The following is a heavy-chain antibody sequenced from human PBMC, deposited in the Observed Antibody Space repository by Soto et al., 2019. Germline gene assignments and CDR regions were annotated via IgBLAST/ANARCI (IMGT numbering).Heavy chain of an antibody. D-gene: IGHD2-8*01. CDR2: IWYDGSNK. CDR1: GFTLSSYG. V-gene: IGHV3-33*01. J-gene: IGHJ6*02. Sequence: GGSLRLSCAASGFTLSSYGIHWVRQAPGKGLEWVAVIWYDGSNKYYADSVKGRFTTSRDNSKNTLSLQMNSLRVEDTAVYYCARDLTPRTEPDGLYSYYGLDVWGQGTTVTVSS. CDR3: ARDLTPRTEPDGLYSYYGLDV.